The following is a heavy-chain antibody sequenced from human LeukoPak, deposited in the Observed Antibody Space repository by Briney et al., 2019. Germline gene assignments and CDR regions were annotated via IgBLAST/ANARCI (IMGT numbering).Heavy chain of an antibody. D-gene: IGHD6-19*01. V-gene: IGHV3-21*01. CDR3: ARDMYSSGWYPYYMDV. CDR1: GFTFSSYS. CDR2: ISSSSSYI. Sequence: GGSLRLSCAASGFTFSSYSMNWVRQAPGKGLEWVSSISSSSSYIYYADSVKGRFTISRDNAKNSLYLQMNSLRAEDTAAYYCARDMYSSGWYPYYMDVWGKGTTVTISS. J-gene: IGHJ6*03.